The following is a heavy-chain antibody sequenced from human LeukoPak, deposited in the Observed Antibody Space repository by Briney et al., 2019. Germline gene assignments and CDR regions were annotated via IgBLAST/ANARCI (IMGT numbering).Heavy chain of an antibody. CDR2: IYYTGNT. D-gene: IGHD3/OR15-3a*01. CDR3: ARQTGSGLFTLP. Sequence: SETLSLTCTVSGVSISSSNSYWGWIRQPPGKGLEWIGSIYYTGNTYYNASLKSRVTISIDTSKNQISLRLTSVTATDTAMYYCARQTGSGLFTLPGGQGTLLTVSS. CDR1: GVSISSSNSY. V-gene: IGHV4-39*01. J-gene: IGHJ4*02.